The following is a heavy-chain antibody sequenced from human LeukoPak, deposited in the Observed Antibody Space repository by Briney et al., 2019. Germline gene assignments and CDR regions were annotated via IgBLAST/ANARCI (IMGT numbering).Heavy chain of an antibody. CDR1: GFTFSSYS. V-gene: IGHV3-21*01. Sequence: GGSLGLSCAASGFTFSSYSMNWVRQAPGKGLEWVSSISSSSSYIYYADSVKGRFTISRDNAKNSLYLQMNSLRAEDTAVYYCARDASGDFSGMDVWGKGTTVTVSS. CDR3: ARDASGDFSGMDV. D-gene: IGHD3-3*01. J-gene: IGHJ6*04. CDR2: ISSSSSYI.